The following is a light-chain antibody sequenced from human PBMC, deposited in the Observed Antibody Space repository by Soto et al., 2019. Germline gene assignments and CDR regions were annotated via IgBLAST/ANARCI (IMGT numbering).Light chain of an antibody. CDR3: QQYNSYSLT. V-gene: IGKV3-15*01. CDR1: HRVNTY. CDR2: DAS. J-gene: IGKJ4*01. Sequence: EIVMTQSPATLSVSPGERATLSCRASHRVNTYLAWYQQRPGQAPRLLIYDASTRATDIPARFSGSGSGTEFTLTISSLQSEDFAVYYCQQYNSYSLTFGGGTKVDIK.